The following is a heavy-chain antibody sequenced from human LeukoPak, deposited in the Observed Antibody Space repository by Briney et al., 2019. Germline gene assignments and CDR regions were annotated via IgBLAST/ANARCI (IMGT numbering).Heavy chain of an antibody. D-gene: IGHD5-18*01. CDR3: ARDLYSGVDTGMIGY. CDR1: GFTFSSYG. J-gene: IGHJ4*02. Sequence: PGGSLRLSCAASGFTFSSYGMHWVRQAPGKGLEWVAVIWYDGSNKYYADSVKGRFTISRDNSKNTLYLQMNCLRAEDTAVYYCARDLYSGVDTGMIGYWGQGTLVTVSS. V-gene: IGHV3-33*01. CDR2: IWYDGSNK.